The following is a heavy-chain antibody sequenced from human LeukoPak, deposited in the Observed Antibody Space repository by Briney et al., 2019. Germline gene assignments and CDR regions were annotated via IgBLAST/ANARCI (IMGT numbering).Heavy chain of an antibody. J-gene: IGHJ4*02. CDR1: GFIVSSHY. Sequence: GGSLRLSCAASGFIVSSHYMNWVRQAPGKGLEWVSVIYSGGSTYYADSVKGRFTISRDNSKNTLYLQMNSLRAEDTAVYYCAKAARYAFDYWGQGTLVTVSS. D-gene: IGHD1-1*01. CDR2: IYSGGST. CDR3: AKAARYAFDY. V-gene: IGHV3-53*01.